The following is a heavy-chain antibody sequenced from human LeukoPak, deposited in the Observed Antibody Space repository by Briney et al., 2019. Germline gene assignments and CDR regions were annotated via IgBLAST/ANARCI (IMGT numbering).Heavy chain of an antibody. CDR2: INPDGSIK. D-gene: IGHD3-3*01. Sequence: GGSLRLSCAASGLIFGGYWMSWVRQAPGRGLEWVANINPDGSIKYYVDSIKGRFTISRDNAKNSLYLQMNSLRAEDTAVYYCASGFLQWLYWGQGTLVAVSS. J-gene: IGHJ4*02. CDR3: ASGFLQWLY. CDR1: GLIFGGYW. V-gene: IGHV3-7*01.